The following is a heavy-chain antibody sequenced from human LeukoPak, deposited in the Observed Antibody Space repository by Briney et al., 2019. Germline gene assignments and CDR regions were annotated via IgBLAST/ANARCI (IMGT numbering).Heavy chain of an antibody. CDR3: ATSVSDYGDYARFDP. D-gene: IGHD4-17*01. CDR1: GGSISANY. Sequence: PSETLSLTCTVSGGSISANYWIWMRQSAGKGLEYIGRIYSSGSTNYNPSLKSRVTMSVDTSKNQFSLKLSSVTAADTAVYYCATSVSDYGDYARFDPWGHGTLVTVSS. J-gene: IGHJ5*02. V-gene: IGHV4-4*07. CDR2: IYSSGST.